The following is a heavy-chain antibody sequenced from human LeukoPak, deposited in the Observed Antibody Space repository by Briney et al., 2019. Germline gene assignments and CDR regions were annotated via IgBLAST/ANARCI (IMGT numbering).Heavy chain of an antibody. V-gene: IGHV4-59*08. D-gene: IGHD2-2*01. CDR1: GGSISTYY. Sequence: SETLSLTCSVSGGSISTYYWTWIRQPPGKGLEWIGYIYYTGSTNYNPSLKSRATMSVDTSKSQLSLKMISVTAADTAVYYCARPSIPSAAASALDIWGQGTMVTVSS. CDR3: ARPSIPSAAASALDI. J-gene: IGHJ3*02. CDR2: IYYTGST.